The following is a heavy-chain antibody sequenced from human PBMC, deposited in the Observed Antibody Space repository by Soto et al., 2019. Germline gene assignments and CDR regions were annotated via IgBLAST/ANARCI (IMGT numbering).Heavy chain of an antibody. CDR2: IIPIFGTA. J-gene: IGHJ4*02. V-gene: IGHV1-69*06. CDR3: ARAGWGVVPAAIYPNDY. CDR1: GGTFSSYA. Sequence: QVQLVQSGAEVKKPGSSVKVSCKASGGTFSSYAISWVRQAPGQGLEWMGGIIPIFGTANYAQKFQGRVTMTTDTSTSTAYMELRSLRSDDTAVYYCARAGWGVVPAAIYPNDYWGQGTLVTVSS. D-gene: IGHD2-2*02.